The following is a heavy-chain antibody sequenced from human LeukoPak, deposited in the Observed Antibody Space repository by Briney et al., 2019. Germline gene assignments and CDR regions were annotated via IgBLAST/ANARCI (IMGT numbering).Heavy chain of an antibody. CDR1: GFTFTSYD. V-gene: IGHV1-8*01. D-gene: IGHD3-10*01. CDR3: VRDGEGVAISVNYWFDP. J-gene: IGHJ5*02. CDR2: MNPNNGNT. Sequence: GASVKVSCKASGFTFTSYDINWVRQASGQGLEWMGWMNPNNGNTGYAQKLQGRVTMTRDTSISKAYMELRGLRSEDTAVYYCVRDGEGVAISVNYWFDPWGQGTLVTVSS.